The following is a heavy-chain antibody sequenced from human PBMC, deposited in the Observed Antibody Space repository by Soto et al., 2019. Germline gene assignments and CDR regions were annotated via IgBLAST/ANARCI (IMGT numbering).Heavy chain of an antibody. CDR2: IIPVFGRP. CDR1: GGTFSSFG. J-gene: IGHJ1*01. D-gene: IGHD5-12*01. CDR3: AREASGYDL. V-gene: IGHV1-69*13. Sequence: VASVKVSCKASGGTFSSFGISWVRQAPGQGLEWMGGIIPVFGRPNYAQRFRGRLTITADESTNTSYMELIDLTSEDTAVYYCAREASGYDLWGQGTKVTFSS.